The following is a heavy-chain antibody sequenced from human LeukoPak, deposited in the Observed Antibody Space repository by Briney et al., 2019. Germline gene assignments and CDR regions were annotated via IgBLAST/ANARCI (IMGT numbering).Heavy chain of an antibody. D-gene: IGHD2-15*01. CDR3: AGSPLGIGSRGGALAF. CDR1: GYTFTSYA. Sequence: ASVKVSCKASGYTFTSYAMHWVHQAPGQRLEWMGWINAGNGNTKYSQRFQGRVIITRDTSANTAYMELRSLRSEDTAVYYCAGSPLGIGSRGGALAFWGQGTMVTVSS. CDR2: INAGNGNT. V-gene: IGHV1-3*01. J-gene: IGHJ3*01.